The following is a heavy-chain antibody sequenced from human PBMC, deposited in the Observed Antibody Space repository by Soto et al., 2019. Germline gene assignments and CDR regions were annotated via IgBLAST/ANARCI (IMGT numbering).Heavy chain of an antibody. V-gene: IGHV1-69*01. Sequence: QVQLVQSGAEVKKPGSSVKVSCKASGGTFSSYAISWVRQAPGQGLEWMGGIIPIFGTANYAQKFQGRVTITADESTSTAYMELSSLRSEDTAVYYCESEGRIAAAGPRWFDPWGQGTLVTVSS. J-gene: IGHJ5*02. CDR1: GGTFSSYA. CDR2: IIPIFGTA. CDR3: ESEGRIAAAGPRWFDP. D-gene: IGHD6-13*01.